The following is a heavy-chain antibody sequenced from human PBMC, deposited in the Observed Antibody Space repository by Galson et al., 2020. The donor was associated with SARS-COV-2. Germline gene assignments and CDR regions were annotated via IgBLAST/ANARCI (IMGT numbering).Heavy chain of an antibody. Sequence: GESLKISCKGSGYSFTSYWIGWVRQMPGKGLEWMGIIYPGDSDTRYSPSFQGQVTISADKSISTAYLQWSSLKASDTAMYYCARKGTYYYGSGTRLRAFDIWGQGTMVTVSS. CDR1: GYSFTSYW. CDR2: IYPGDSDT. V-gene: IGHV5-51*01. CDR3: ARKGTYYYGSGTRLRAFDI. D-gene: IGHD3-10*01. J-gene: IGHJ3*02.